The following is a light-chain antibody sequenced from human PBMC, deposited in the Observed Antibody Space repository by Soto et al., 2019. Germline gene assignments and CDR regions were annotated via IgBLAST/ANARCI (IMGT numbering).Light chain of an antibody. CDR1: NSNIGTNY. CDR2: DTY. CDR3: AAWDNNLRAVV. J-gene: IGLJ2*01. Sequence: QSVLTQPPSVSAAPGQKVTISCSGSNSNIGTNYVSWYQQLPGAAPKLLIYDTYKRPSGIPDRFSGSKSGASATLDIAGIQTGDEADYYCAAWDNNLRAVVFGGGTKVTVL. V-gene: IGLV1-51*01.